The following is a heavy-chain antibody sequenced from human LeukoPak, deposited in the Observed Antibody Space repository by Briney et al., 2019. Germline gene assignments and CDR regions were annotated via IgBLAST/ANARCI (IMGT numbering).Heavy chain of an antibody. Sequence: PGGSLRLSCAASGFSFSDYYMGWIRQAAGEGLEWVSSISRGGNSKYSADSVKGRFTISRDNAKNTLYLQMNSLRAEDTAVYYCASPTVVTLGVDYWGQGTLVTVSS. CDR3: ASPTVVTLGVDY. V-gene: IGHV3-11*01. CDR1: GFSFSDYY. D-gene: IGHD4-23*01. J-gene: IGHJ4*02. CDR2: ISRGGNSK.